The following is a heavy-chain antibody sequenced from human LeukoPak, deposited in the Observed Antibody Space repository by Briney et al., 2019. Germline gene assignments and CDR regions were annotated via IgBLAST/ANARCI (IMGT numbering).Heavy chain of an antibody. Sequence: ASVKVSCKASGYTFTSYDINWARQAPGQGLEWMGWMNPNSGNTGYAQKFQGRVTMTRDTSISTAYMELSRLRSDDTAVYYCATTSGYYYYYFDYWGQGTLVTVSS. CDR3: ATTSGYYYYYFDY. CDR1: GYTFTSYD. V-gene: IGHV1-8*01. D-gene: IGHD3-22*01. J-gene: IGHJ4*02. CDR2: MNPNSGNT.